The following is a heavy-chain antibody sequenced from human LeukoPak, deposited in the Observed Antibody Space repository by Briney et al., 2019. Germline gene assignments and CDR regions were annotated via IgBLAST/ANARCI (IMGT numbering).Heavy chain of an antibody. CDR1: GFTVSNNY. CDR2: IHIGVTT. Sequence: AGGSLRLSCPASGFTVSNNYMSWVRQAPGKGLEWVSVIHIGVTTNYADSVQGRFTISRDNSKTTVYLHMNSLRAEDTAVYYCARDSDSGYGPFASWGQGTLVTVSS. D-gene: IGHD5-12*01. V-gene: IGHV3-53*01. J-gene: IGHJ4*02. CDR3: ARDSDSGYGPFAS.